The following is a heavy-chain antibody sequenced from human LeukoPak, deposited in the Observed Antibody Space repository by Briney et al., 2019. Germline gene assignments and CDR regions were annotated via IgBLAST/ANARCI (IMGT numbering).Heavy chain of an antibody. Sequence: ASVKVSCEASGYIFINYDYSWERHAPGQGIEWMGWISAYNGNTNYAQKLQGRVTMTTDTSTSTAYMELRSLRSDDTAVYYCARCCYSNTCYSPWFDPWGQGTLVTVSS. CDR1: GYIFINYD. CDR2: ISAYNGNT. D-gene: IGHD2/OR15-2a*01. V-gene: IGHV1-18*01. CDR3: ARCCYSNTCYSPWFDP. J-gene: IGHJ5*02.